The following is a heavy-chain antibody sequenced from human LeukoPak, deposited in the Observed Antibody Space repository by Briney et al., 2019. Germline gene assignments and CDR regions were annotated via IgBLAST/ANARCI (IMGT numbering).Heavy chain of an antibody. V-gene: IGHV4-59*01. CDR2: IYYSGST. J-gene: IGHJ2*01. CDR3: ASLVLKSSRVYSPVVVTASQTYWYFDL. D-gene: IGHD2-21*02. CDR1: GGSISSYY. Sequence: SETLSLTCTVSGGSISSYYWSWIRQPPGKGLEWIGYIYYSGSTNYNPSLKSRVTISVDTSKNQFSLKLSSVTAADTAVYYCASLVLKSSRVYSPVVVTASQTYWYFDLWGRGTLVTFSS.